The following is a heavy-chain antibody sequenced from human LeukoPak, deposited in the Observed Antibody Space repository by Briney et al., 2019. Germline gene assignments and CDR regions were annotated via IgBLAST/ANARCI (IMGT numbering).Heavy chain of an antibody. CDR3: AKDTYYHDFSGYYTTDGTFD. J-gene: IGHJ4*02. CDR1: GFTFSSYA. V-gene: IGHV3-23*01. CDR2: ISGSGGST. Sequence: PGGSLRLSCAASGFTFSSYAMSWVRQAPGKGLEWVSGISGSGGSTNYADSVKGRFTISRDNSKNTLYLQMNSLRAGDTAAYYCAKDTYYHDFSGYYTTDGTFDWGQGTLVTVSS. D-gene: IGHD3-22*01.